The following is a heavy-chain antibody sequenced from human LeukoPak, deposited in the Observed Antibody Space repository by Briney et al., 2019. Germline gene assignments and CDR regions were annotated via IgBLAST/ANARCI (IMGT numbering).Heavy chain of an antibody. CDR2: IYYSGST. V-gene: IGHV4-61*01. J-gene: IGHJ5*02. D-gene: IGHD6-13*01. CDR1: GGSISSGSYY. Sequence: SETLSLTCTVSGGSISSGSYYWNWIRQPPGKGLEWIGYIYYSGSTNYNPSLKSRVTISVDTSKNQFSLKLSSVTAADTAVYYCARGIAAAGTWWFDPWGQGTLVTVSS. CDR3: ARGIAAAGTWWFDP.